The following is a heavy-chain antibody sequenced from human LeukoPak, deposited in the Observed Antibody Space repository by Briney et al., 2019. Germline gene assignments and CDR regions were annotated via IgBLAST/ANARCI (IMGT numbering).Heavy chain of an antibody. D-gene: IGHD1-7*01. V-gene: IGHV3-21*01. CDR3: ARGQGTYNWNYDDY. Sequence: GGSLRLSCAASGFTFSSYTMNWVRQAPGKGLEWVSSISSRSSYIYYADSVKGRFTISRDNAKNSLYLQMNSLRAEDTAVYYCARGQGTYNWNYDDYCGQGTLVTVSS. CDR2: ISSRSSYI. J-gene: IGHJ4*02. CDR1: GFTFSSYT.